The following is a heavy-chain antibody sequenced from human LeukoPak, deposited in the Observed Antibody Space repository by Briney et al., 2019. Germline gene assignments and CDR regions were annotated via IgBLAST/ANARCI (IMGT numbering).Heavy chain of an antibody. J-gene: IGHJ4*02. V-gene: IGHV3-9*01. CDR2: ISWNSGSI. CDR1: GFTFGGYA. D-gene: IGHD3-10*01. CDR3: AKGGADYYGSGSYYTY. Sequence: GRSLRLSCAASGFTFGGYAMHWVRQAPGKGLEWVSGISWNSGSIGYADSVKGRFTISRDNAKNSLYLQMNSLRAEDTALYYCAKGGADYYGSGSYYTYWGQGTLVTASS.